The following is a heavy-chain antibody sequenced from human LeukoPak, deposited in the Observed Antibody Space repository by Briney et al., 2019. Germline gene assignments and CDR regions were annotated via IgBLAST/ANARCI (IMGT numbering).Heavy chain of an antibody. CDR2: IYYSGST. CDR1: GGSISSGDYY. V-gene: IGHV4-30-4*01. D-gene: IGHD3-22*01. Sequence: PSQTLSLTCIVSGGSISSGDYYWSWIRQPPGKGLEWIGYIYYSGSTYYNPSLKSRVTISVDTSKNQFSLKLSSVTAADTAVYYCARVPFRSYYDSSGYCFDYWGQGTLVTVSS. J-gene: IGHJ4*02. CDR3: ARVPFRSYYDSSGYCFDY.